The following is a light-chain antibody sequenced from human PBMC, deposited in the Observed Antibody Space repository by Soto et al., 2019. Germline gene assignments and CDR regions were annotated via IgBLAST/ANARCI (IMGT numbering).Light chain of an antibody. Sequence: EIVLTQSPGTLSLSPGERATLSCRASQSVSSAYLAWYQHKPGQPPTLLIYAASSRVTGIPARFSGSGSGTDLSLTISRLEPEDFAVYYCQQYGSSSTWTFGQGTKVEIK. J-gene: IGKJ1*01. CDR1: QSVSSAY. CDR3: QQYGSSSTWT. CDR2: AAS. V-gene: IGKV3-20*01.